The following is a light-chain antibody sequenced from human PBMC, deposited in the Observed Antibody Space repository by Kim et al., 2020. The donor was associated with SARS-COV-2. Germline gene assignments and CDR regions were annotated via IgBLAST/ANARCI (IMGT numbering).Light chain of an antibody. Sequence: SNHLSCAVTSRGVGSYNYVSWYQQHPGKAPKLMIYADSNRPSGVSNRFSGSKSGNTASLTISGLQAEDEADYYCSSYTRSSTNYVFGTGTKVTVL. J-gene: IGLJ1*01. CDR3: SSYTRSSTNYV. CDR1: SRGVGSYNY. CDR2: ADS. V-gene: IGLV2-14*03.